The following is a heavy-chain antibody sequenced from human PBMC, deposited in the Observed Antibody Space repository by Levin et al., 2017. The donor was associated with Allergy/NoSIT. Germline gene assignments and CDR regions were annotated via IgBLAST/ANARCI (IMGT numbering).Heavy chain of an antibody. Sequence: GGSRRLSCAASGFTFSSYAMSWVRQAPGKGLEWVSAISGSGGSTYYADSVKGRFTISRDNSKNTLYLQMNSLRAEDTAVYYCATVGSEGGYYYYYMDVWGKGTTVTVSS. CDR2: ISGSGGST. CDR3: ATVGSEGGYYYYYMDV. V-gene: IGHV3-23*01. D-gene: IGHD1-26*01. CDR1: GFTFSSYA. J-gene: IGHJ6*03.